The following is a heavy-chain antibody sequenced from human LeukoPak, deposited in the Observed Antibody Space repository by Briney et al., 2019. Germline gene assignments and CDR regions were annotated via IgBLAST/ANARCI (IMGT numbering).Heavy chain of an antibody. J-gene: IGHJ4*02. Sequence: QTGGSLRLSCAASGFTFSNYAMHWVRQAPGKGLEWVAVISYDGNNKYYADSVKGRFTISRDNSKNTLYLQMNSLRAEDTAVYYCAIDKFYSSSYFDYWGQGTLVTVSS. V-gene: IGHV3-30*04. D-gene: IGHD6-13*01. CDR1: GFTFSNYA. CDR2: ISYDGNNK. CDR3: AIDKFYSSSYFDY.